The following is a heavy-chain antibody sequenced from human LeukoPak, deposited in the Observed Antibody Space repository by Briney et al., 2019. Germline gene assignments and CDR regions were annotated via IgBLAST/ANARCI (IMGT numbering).Heavy chain of an antibody. CDR3: ARDLRYSYGLDY. V-gene: IGHV3-21*01. Sequence: GGSLRLSCAASGFTFSSYSMNWVRQAPGKGLEWVSSISSSSSYIYYADSVKGRFTISRDNAKNSLYLQMNSLRAEDTAVYYCARDLRYSYGLDYWGQGTLVTVSS. CDR1: GFTFSSYS. D-gene: IGHD5-18*01. CDR2: ISSSSSYI. J-gene: IGHJ4*02.